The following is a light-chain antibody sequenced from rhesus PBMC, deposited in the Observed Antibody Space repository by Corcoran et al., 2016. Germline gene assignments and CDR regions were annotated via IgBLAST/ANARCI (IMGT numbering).Light chain of an antibody. CDR2: GAS. V-gene: IGKV3-10*01. CDR1: QSVSSY. J-gene: IGKJ2*01. CDR3: YQHSSGYS. Sequence: QVILTQSPATLSLSPGERATLSCRASQSVSSYVAWYQQKPGQAPRLLINGASSRATGLPDRVRGNGSGTDFTLTISCLEPEVVGVYHCYQHSSGYSFVQGAKVEIK.